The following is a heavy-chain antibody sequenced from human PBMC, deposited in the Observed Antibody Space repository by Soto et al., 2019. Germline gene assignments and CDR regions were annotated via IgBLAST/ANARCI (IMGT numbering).Heavy chain of an antibody. D-gene: IGHD2-15*01. J-gene: IGHJ4*02. Sequence: GESLRLSCAASGFTFSTYAMSWIWQAPGKGLEWVSAISGSGGNSTFYGDSVKGRFTISRDNSKNTLYLEMSSLGAEDTAVYYCAKGGGSCCFDCWGQGTLVTVSS. V-gene: IGHV3-23*01. CDR3: AKGGGSCCFDC. CDR1: GFTFSTYA. CDR2: ISGSGGNST.